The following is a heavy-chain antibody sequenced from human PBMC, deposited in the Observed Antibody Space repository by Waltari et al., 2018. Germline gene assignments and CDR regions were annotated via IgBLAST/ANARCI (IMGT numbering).Heavy chain of an antibody. J-gene: IGHJ1*01. CDR1: GGSITSDY. CDR3: ARGHSTGWYLSH. CDR2: IYHSGTT. V-gene: IGHV4-59*01. Sequence: QVQLMESGPGLVRPSETLSLTRNVPGGSITSDYWSWVRQPPGKGLEWVGYIYHSGTTNYNPSLRSRVSISVDTSKTQFSLKLNYVTAADTAVYYCARGHSTGWYLSHWGRGALVTVSS. D-gene: IGHD6-19*01.